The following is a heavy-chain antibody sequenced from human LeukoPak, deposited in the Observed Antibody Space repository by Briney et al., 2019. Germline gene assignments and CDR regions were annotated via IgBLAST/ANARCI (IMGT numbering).Heavy chain of an antibody. Sequence: PGGSLRLSCAASGLTFSSYGMSWVRQAPGKGLEWVSAISGSGGSTYYEESVKGRFTISRDNSKNTLYLKMNSLRAEDTAVYYCAADYYGSGSESFDYWGQGTLVTVSS. D-gene: IGHD3-10*01. V-gene: IGHV3-23*01. CDR1: GLTFSSYG. J-gene: IGHJ4*02. CDR2: ISGSGGST. CDR3: AADYYGSGSESFDY.